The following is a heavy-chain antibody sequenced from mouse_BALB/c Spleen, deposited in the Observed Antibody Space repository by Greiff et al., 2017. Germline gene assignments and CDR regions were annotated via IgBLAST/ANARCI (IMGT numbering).Heavy chain of an antibody. V-gene: IGHV1-69*02. CDR1: GYTFTSYW. Sequence: VQLKQPGAELVRPGASVKLSCKASGYTFTSYWINWVKQRPGQGLEWIGNIYPSDSYTNYNQKFKDKATLTVDKSSSTAYMQLSSPTSEDSAVYYCTSTTRGDYYAMDYWGQGTSVTVSS. CDR3: TSTTRGDYYAMDY. CDR2: IYPSDSYT. J-gene: IGHJ4*01. D-gene: IGHD2-12*01.